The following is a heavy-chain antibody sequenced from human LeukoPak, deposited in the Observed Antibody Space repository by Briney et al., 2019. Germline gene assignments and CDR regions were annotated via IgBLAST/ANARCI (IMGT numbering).Heavy chain of an antibody. V-gene: IGHV3-7*01. CDR1: GFTFSSYW. CDR2: IKQDGSEK. D-gene: IGHD3-10*01. Sequence: PGGSLRLSCAASGFTFSSYWMSWVRQAPGEGLEWVANIKQDGSEKYYVDSVKGRFTISRDNAKNSLYLQMNSLRAEDTAVYYCARDAPHAYGSGSNYYYYYMDVWGKGTTVTVSS. CDR3: ARDAPHAYGSGSNYYYYYMDV. J-gene: IGHJ6*03.